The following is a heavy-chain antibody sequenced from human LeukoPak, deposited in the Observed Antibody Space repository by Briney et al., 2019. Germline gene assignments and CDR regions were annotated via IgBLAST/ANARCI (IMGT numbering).Heavy chain of an antibody. V-gene: IGHV4-59*01. CDR2: TYYSGST. CDR3: ARVTVTYAFDY. Sequence: SETLSLTCTVSGGSISSYYWSWIRQPPGKGLEWIGYTYYSGSTNYNPSLKSRVTISVDTSKNQFSLKLSSVTAADTAVYYCARVTVTYAFDYWGQGTLVTVSS. CDR1: GGSISSYY. D-gene: IGHD4-17*01. J-gene: IGHJ4*02.